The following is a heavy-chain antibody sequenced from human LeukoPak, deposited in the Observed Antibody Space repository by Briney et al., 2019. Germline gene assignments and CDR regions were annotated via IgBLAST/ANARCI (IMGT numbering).Heavy chain of an antibody. D-gene: IGHD3-10*01. CDR2: VSIAGNADT. J-gene: IGHJ2*01. V-gene: IGHV3-13*01. Sequence: GSLRLSCAASGFTFSNYDMHWVRQVTGKGLEWVSGVSIAGNADTYYVDSVKGRFTISRENAENSLYLQMNSLRVEDTAVYYRAREILQPGTWYFDLWGRGTLVTVSS. CDR3: AREILQPGTWYFDL. CDR1: GFTFSNYD.